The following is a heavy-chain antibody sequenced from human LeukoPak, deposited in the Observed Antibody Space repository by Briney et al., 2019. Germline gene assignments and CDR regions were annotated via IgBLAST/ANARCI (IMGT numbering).Heavy chain of an antibody. CDR1: GFTFSTYA. CDR2: ISGGFYNT. CDR3: AKAVAGLFDY. V-gene: IGHV3-23*01. J-gene: IGHJ4*02. D-gene: IGHD6-19*01. Sequence: GGSLRPSCVASGFTFSTYAMSWVRQAPGRGLEWVSTISGGFYNTYYSDSVKGRFTISRDNSKNTLYLEMNSLRVEDTAVYYCAKAVAGLFDYWGQGALVTVSS.